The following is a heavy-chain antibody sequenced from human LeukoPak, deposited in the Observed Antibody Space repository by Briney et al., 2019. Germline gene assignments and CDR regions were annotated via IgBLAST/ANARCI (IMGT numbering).Heavy chain of an antibody. CDR2: IIPIFGTA. J-gene: IGHJ4*02. V-gene: IGHV1-69*05. CDR3: ARGSYYDSSGYSGVRLFDY. D-gene: IGHD3-22*01. Sequence: ASVKVSCKTSGGTFSNYTISWVRQAPGQGLEWMGGIIPIFGTANYAQKFQGKVTITRNTSISTAYMELSSLRSEDTAVYYCARGSYYDSSGYSGVRLFDYWGQGTPVTVPS. CDR1: GGTFSNYT.